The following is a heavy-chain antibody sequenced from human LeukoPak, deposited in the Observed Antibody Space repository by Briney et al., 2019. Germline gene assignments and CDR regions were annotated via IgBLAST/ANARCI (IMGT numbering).Heavy chain of an antibody. D-gene: IGHD3-22*01. Sequence: AGSLRLSCAASGFTFSNAWMSWVRQAPGKGLEWVGRINSKTDGGTTDYAAPVKGRFTISRDDSINTLYLQMNSLKTEDTAVYYCTTGYYDSSGYYPPFEYWGQGTLVTVSS. CDR2: INSKTDGGTT. CDR1: GFTFSNAW. V-gene: IGHV3-15*01. CDR3: TTGYYDSSGYYPPFEY. J-gene: IGHJ4*02.